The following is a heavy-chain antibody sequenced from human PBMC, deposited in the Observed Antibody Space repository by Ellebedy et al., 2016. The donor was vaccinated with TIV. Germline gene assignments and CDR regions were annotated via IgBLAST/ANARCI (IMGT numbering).Heavy chain of an antibody. CDR3: AKARLPYYYYYMDV. CDR1: GFTFDDYA. CDR2: ISWNSGSI. D-gene: IGHD5/OR15-5a*01. V-gene: IGHV3-9*01. J-gene: IGHJ6*03. Sequence: SLKISCAASGFTFDDYAMHWVRQAPGKGLEWVSGISWNSGSIGYADSVKGRFTISRDNAKNSLYLQMNSLRAEDTALYYCAKARLPYYYYYMDVWGKGTTVTVSS.